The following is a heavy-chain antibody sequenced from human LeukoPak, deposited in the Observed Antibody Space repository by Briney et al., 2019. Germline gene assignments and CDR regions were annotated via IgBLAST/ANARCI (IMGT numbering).Heavy chain of an antibody. CDR3: ARDRVRATLGGFDP. CDR2: IYSSGST. J-gene: IGHJ5*02. CDR1: GDSMNSGPYF. V-gene: IGHV4-61*02. Sequence: PSQTLSLTCTVSGDSMNSGPYFWSWIRQPAGNGLEWIGRIYSSGSTTYNPSLNSRVTISVDASKNQFSLKLSSVTAADTAVYYCARDRVRATLGGFDPWGQGTLVTVSS. D-gene: IGHD3-10*01.